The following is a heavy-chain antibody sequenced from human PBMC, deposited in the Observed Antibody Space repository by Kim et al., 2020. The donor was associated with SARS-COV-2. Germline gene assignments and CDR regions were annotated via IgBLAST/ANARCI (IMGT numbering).Heavy chain of an antibody. CDR3: AREDRNNINCGSMCDNWLDP. D-gene: IGHD1-1*01. CDR2: ISGYKGDT. J-gene: IGHJ5*02. Sequence: ASVKVSCKASGYTFTSYGISWVRQAPGQGLEWMGWISGYKGDTKYVQKFQGRVTMTIDTSTSTAYMELRSLRSDDTAVYYFAREDRNNINCGSMCDNWLDPGGQGTLVTVSS. CDR1: GYTFTSYG. V-gene: IGHV1-18*01.